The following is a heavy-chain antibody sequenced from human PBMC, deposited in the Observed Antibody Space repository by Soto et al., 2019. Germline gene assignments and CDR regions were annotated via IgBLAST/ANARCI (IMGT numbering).Heavy chain of an antibody. CDR1: GGSISSDY. Sequence: PSETLSLTCTVSGGSISSDYWSWIRQPPGKGLEWIGYIYYSGSTNYNPSLKSRVTISVDTSKNQFSLKLSSVTAADTAVYYCARDAIAAAVYFDYWGQGTLVTVSS. J-gene: IGHJ4*02. D-gene: IGHD6-13*01. CDR2: IYYSGST. V-gene: IGHV4-59*12. CDR3: ARDAIAAAVYFDY.